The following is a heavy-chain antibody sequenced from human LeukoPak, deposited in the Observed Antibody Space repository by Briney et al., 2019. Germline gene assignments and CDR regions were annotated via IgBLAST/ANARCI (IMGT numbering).Heavy chain of an antibody. V-gene: IGHV3-7*01. CDR3: ARDLYAVTTWISGAGAGHDAFDI. D-gene: IGHD4-17*01. Sequence: PGGSLRLSCAAPGFTFSSYWMSWVRHAPGKGLEWVANIKQDGSEKYYVDSVKGRFTISRDNAKNSLYLQMNSLRAEDTAVYYCARDLYAVTTWISGAGAGHDAFDIWGQGTMVTVSS. CDR1: GFTFSSYW. J-gene: IGHJ3*02. CDR2: IKQDGSEK.